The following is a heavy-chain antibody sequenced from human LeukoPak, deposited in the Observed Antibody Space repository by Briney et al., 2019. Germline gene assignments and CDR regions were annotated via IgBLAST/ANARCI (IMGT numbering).Heavy chain of an antibody. Sequence: SETLSLTCTVSGGSISSYYWSWIRQPPGKGLEWIGYIYYSGSTNYNPSLKSRVTISVDTSKNQFSLKLSSVTAADTAVYYCATNRGYCSSTSCSGFDPWGQGALVTVSS. D-gene: IGHD2-2*01. CDR1: GGSISSYY. J-gene: IGHJ5*02. CDR3: ATNRGYCSSTSCSGFDP. V-gene: IGHV4-59*08. CDR2: IYYSGST.